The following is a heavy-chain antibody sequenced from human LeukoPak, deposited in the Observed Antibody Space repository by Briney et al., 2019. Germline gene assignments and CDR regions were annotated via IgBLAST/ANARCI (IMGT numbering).Heavy chain of an antibody. Sequence: PGGSLRLSCTASGFVFSDYWMSWVRQAPGKGLEWLANINQDGSQTSHVDSVRGRFTVSRDNAKNSLYLQMNSLRVDDTAVYYCARDSTPRYSGYDWVFRGRGTLVTVSS. J-gene: IGHJ4*02. CDR2: INQDGSQT. CDR1: GFVFSDYW. D-gene: IGHD5-12*01. CDR3: ARDSTPRYSGYDWVF. V-gene: IGHV3-7*01.